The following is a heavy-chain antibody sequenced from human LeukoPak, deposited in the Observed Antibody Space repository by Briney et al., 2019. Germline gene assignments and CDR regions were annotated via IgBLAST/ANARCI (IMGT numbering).Heavy chain of an antibody. Sequence: SETLSLTCSVSGGTISTSLYYWGWIRQPPGKGLEWIGSRYYSGRTYYDPSLKSRVTISIDTSKNQFSLRLTSVTAADTAVYYCARRYCSGADCYGGDSYYYMDVWGKGTTVTISS. V-gene: IGHV4-39*01. CDR2: RYYSGRT. D-gene: IGHD2-2*01. CDR1: GGTISTSLYY. CDR3: ARRYCSGADCYGGDSYYYMDV. J-gene: IGHJ6*03.